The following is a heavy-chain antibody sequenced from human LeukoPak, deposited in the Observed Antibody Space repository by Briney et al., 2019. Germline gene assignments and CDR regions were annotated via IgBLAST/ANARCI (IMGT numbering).Heavy chain of an antibody. CDR3: ARDRHSSSWYGQYYFDY. V-gene: IGHV1-18*01. D-gene: IGHD6-13*01. CDR1: GYTFTSYG. J-gene: IGHJ4*02. Sequence: ASVKVSCKASGYTFTSYGISWVRQAPGQGLEWMGWISAYNGNTNYAQKLQGRVTMTTDTSTSTAYMELRSLRSDDTAVYYCARDRHSSSWYGQYYFDYWGQGTLVTVSS. CDR2: ISAYNGNT.